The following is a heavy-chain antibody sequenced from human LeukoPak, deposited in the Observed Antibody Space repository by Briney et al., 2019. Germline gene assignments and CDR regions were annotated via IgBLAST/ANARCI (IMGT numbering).Heavy chain of an antibody. Sequence: GGSLRLSCAASGFTFSSYSMNWVRQAPGKGLEWVSSISSSSSYIYYADSVKGRFTISRDNAKNSLYLQMNSPRAEDTAVYYCARGKTYYCSSTSCPFDYWGQGTLVTVSS. V-gene: IGHV3-21*01. CDR3: ARGKTYYCSSTSCPFDY. CDR1: GFTFSSYS. J-gene: IGHJ4*02. CDR2: ISSSSSYI. D-gene: IGHD2-2*01.